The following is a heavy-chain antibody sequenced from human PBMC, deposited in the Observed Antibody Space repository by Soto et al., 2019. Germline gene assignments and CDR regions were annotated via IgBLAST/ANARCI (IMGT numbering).Heavy chain of an antibody. CDR3: ARESRSHLWLIAVAPKGDYMDV. D-gene: IGHD6-19*01. CDR1: GYTFTSYG. V-gene: IGHV1-18*01. Sequence: ASVKVSCKASGYTFTSYGISWVRQAPGQGLEWMGWISAYNGNTNYAQKLQGRVTMTTDTSTSTAYMELRSLRSDDTAVYYCARESRSHLWLIAVAPKGDYMDVWGKGTTVTVSS. J-gene: IGHJ6*03. CDR2: ISAYNGNT.